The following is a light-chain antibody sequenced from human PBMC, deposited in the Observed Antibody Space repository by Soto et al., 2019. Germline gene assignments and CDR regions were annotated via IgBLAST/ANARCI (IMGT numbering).Light chain of an antibody. CDR1: QSISTW. CDR3: QHYTRT. Sequence: DIPLTQSPSTLSASVGDRVTITCRASQSISTWLAWYQQKPGRAPKLLIYDASNLESGVPSRFNGSFSGTDFILTINSVQPDDFATYYCQHYTRTFGQGTKVEI. J-gene: IGKJ1*01. V-gene: IGKV1-5*01. CDR2: DAS.